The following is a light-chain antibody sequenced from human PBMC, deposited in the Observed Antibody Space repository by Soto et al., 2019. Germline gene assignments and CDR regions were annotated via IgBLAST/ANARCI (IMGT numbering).Light chain of an antibody. CDR1: QDISSF. J-gene: IGKJ4*01. CDR3: QKYFSYPLT. CDR2: AAS. Sequence: AIRMTQYPSSLSASTGDRVTITCRASQDISSFLAWYQQNPGKAPKLLIYAASALQSGVPSRFSGGGYGTDFTLTIRGLQSEDFATYYCQKYFSYPLTFGGGTKVEIK. V-gene: IGKV1-8*01.